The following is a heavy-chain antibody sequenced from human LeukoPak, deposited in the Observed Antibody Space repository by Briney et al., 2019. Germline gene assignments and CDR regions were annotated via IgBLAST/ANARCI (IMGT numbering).Heavy chain of an antibody. CDR3: AKDHPLDYYYGMDV. CDR1: GFTFSSYA. CDR2: ISGGGGST. V-gene: IGHV3-23*01. J-gene: IGHJ6*02. Sequence: PGGSLRLSCAASGFTFSSYAMSWVRQAPGKGLEWVSAISGGGGSTYYADSVKGRFTISRDNSKNTLYLQMNSLRAEDTAVYYCAKDHPLDYYYGMDVWGQGTTVTVSS.